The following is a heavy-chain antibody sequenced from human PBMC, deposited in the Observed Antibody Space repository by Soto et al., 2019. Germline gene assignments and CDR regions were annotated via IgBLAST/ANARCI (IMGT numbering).Heavy chain of an antibody. CDR1: CGSFSGYY. CDR3: ARGSRFLEWLFVSEGYYYYMDV. D-gene: IGHD3-3*01. J-gene: IGHJ6*03. Sequence: SETLSLTCAVYCGSFSGYYWSWIRQPPGKGLEWIGEINHSGSTNYNPSLKSRVTISVDTSKNQFSLKLSSVTAADTAVYYCARGSRFLEWLFVSEGYYYYMDVWGKGTTVTVSS. CDR2: INHSGST. V-gene: IGHV4-34*01.